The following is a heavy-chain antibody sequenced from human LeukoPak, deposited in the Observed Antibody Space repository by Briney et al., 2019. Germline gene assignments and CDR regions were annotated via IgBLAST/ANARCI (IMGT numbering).Heavy chain of an antibody. D-gene: IGHD5-12*01. Sequence: SQTLTLTCAISGDSVSSNSVAWIWVRRSPSRGLEWLGRTYYRSTWYYDYAVSVKSRITISPDTPKIQFSLHLNSVTPEDTAVYYCARGATAYFDYWGQGTLVTVSS. V-gene: IGHV6-1*01. J-gene: IGHJ4*02. CDR1: GDSVSSNSVA. CDR2: TYYRSTWYY. CDR3: ARGATAYFDY.